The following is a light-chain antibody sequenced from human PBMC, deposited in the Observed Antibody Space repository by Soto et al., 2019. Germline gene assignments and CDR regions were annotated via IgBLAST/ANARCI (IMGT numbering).Light chain of an antibody. Sequence: DIQMTQSPSTLSASVGDRVTITCRASESISRWLAWYQQKPGKAPKLLIHRASTLENGVPSRICGSGSGTDFTLTISNLQPDDFATYYCQQYKSYSPYTFGQGTKVEIK. V-gene: IGKV1-5*03. CDR2: RAS. CDR1: ESISRW. J-gene: IGKJ2*01. CDR3: QQYKSYSPYT.